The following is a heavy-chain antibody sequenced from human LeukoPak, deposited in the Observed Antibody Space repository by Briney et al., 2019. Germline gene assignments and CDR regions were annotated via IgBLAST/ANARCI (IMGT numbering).Heavy chain of an antibody. CDR1: GASISDSNW. J-gene: IGHJ6*02. CDR3: ARNYIYCMDV. Sequence: PSGTLSLTCAISGASISDSNWWSWVRQSPGTGLEWIGEIFHSGSTSYNPSLKSRATISVDTSKNQFSLNLNSVTAADTAVYYCARNYIYCMDVRGQGTTVTVSS. V-gene: IGHV4-4*02. CDR2: IFHSGST.